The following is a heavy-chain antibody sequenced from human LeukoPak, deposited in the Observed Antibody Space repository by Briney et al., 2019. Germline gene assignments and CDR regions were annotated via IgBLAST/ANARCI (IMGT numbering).Heavy chain of an antibody. CDR2: INPNSGDT. J-gene: IGHJ4*02. D-gene: IGHD2-8*01. Sequence: ASVKVSCKASGHTFTGYYIYWVRQAPGQGLEWMGWINPNSGDTHYAQKFQGRVTMTRDTSISTAYMELSRLRSDDTAVYYCARDNGLWDYWGQGTLVTVSS. V-gene: IGHV1-2*02. CDR3: ARDNGLWDY. CDR1: GHTFTGYY.